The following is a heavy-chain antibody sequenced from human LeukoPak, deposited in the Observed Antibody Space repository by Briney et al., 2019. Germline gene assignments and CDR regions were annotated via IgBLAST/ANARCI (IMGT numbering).Heavy chain of an antibody. CDR1: GVSIRTYY. V-gene: IGHV4-59*01. CDR2: IYRGST. CDR3: ARGGDYEIDY. J-gene: IGHJ4*02. D-gene: IGHD4-17*01. Sequence: SETLSLTCTVSGVSIRTYYWNWIRQPPGKGPEWIGYIYRGSTNYNPSFESRVTISVDTSKNQFSLKLSSVTAADTAVYYCARGGDYEIDYWGQGILVTISS.